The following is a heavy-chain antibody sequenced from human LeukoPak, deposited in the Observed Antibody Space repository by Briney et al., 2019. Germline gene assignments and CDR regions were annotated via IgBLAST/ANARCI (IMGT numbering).Heavy chain of an antibody. CDR3: ARAHYYYYMDV. CDR2: INHSGST. Sequence: SETLSLTCVVYGGSFSGYYWSWIRQPPGKGLEWIGEINHSGSTNYNPSLKSRVTISVDTSKNQFSLKLSSVTAADTAVYYCARAHYYYYMDVWGKGATVTVSS. CDR1: GGSFSGYY. J-gene: IGHJ6*03. V-gene: IGHV4-34*01.